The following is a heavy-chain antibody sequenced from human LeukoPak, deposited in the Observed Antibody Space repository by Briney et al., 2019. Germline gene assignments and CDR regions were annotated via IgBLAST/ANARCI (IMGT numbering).Heavy chain of an antibody. CDR1: DGSISSYY. V-gene: IGHV4-59*08. CDR3: ATYRYSSEFDP. J-gene: IGHJ5*02. Sequence: SETLSLTCTVSDGSISSYYWSWIRQPPGKGLEWIGYIYYSGSTNYNPSLKSRVTISVDTSKNQFSLNLSSVTAADTAVYYCATYRYSSEFDPWGQGTLATVSS. CDR2: IYYSGST. D-gene: IGHD6-19*01.